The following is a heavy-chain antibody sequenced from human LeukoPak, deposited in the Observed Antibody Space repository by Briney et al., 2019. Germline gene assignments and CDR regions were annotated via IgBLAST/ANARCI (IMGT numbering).Heavy chain of an antibody. CDR3: ARGETYDDFWSGYDWFDP. CDR2: IYTSGST. D-gene: IGHD3-3*01. V-gene: IGHV4-4*09. J-gene: IGHJ5*02. CDR1: GGSISSYY. Sequence: SETLSLTCTVSGGSISSYYWSWIRQPPGKGLEWIGYIYTSGSTNYNPSLKSRVTISVDTSKNQFSLKLSSVTAADTAVYYCARGETYDDFWSGYDWFDPWGQGTLVTVSS.